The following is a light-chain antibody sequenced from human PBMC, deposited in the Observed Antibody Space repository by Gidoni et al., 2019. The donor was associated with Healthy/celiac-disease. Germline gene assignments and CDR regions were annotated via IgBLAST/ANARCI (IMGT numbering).Light chain of an antibody. Sequence: QSALPQPPPASASPARSIPISCTGTSSDVGGYNLVSWYHQHPGKAPNLMIYEVSKRPSGVSNRFSGSKSGNTASLTISGLQAEDEADYYCCSYEGSSTFVVFGGGTKLTVL. CDR2: EVS. J-gene: IGLJ2*01. CDR1: SSDVGGYNL. V-gene: IGLV2-23*02. CDR3: CSYEGSSTFVV.